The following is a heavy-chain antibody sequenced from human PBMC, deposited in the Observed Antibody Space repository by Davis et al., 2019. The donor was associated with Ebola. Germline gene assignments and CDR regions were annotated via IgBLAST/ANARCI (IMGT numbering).Heavy chain of an antibody. D-gene: IGHD5-24*01. CDR3: ARDKRRDGYSSWYFDL. Sequence: SSQVSCNASAGIFSSYALIWVRHAPGQGLEWMGRIIPILGIANYAQKFQGRVTITADKSTSTAYMELSSLRSEDTAVYYCARDKRRDGYSSWYFDLWGRGTLVTVSS. V-gene: IGHV1-69*04. CDR2: IIPILGIA. CDR1: AGIFSSYA. J-gene: IGHJ2*01.